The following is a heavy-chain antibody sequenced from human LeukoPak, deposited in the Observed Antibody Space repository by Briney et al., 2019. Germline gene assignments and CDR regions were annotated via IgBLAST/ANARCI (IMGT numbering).Heavy chain of an antibody. CDR3: ARGARAGYNLEPFDY. CDR1: GGSMSSYY. D-gene: IGHD5-24*01. CDR2: IYYGGST. V-gene: IGHV4-59*08. J-gene: IGHJ4*02. Sequence: SETLSLTCTVSGGSMSSYYWSWIRQPPGKGLEWIGHIYYGGSTKYNPSLKSRVTISVDTSKNQFSLKLSSVTAADTAVYYCARGARAGYNLEPFDYWGQGTLVTVSS.